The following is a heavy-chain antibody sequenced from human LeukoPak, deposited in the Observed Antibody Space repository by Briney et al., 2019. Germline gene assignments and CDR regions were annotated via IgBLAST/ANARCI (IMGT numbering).Heavy chain of an antibody. CDR3: SREVAYCGDDCYSAEFDY. J-gene: IGHJ4*02. Sequence: SQTLSLTCAISGDIVSSPSAAWNWLRQSLSGGLEWLGRTYYRSKWYYDYRGSVRSRISINPETSKNQFSLHLNSVTPEDTAVYYCSREVAYCGDDCYSAEFDYWGQGILVTVSS. CDR1: GDIVSSPSAA. D-gene: IGHD2-21*02. V-gene: IGHV6-1*01. CDR2: TYYRSKWYY.